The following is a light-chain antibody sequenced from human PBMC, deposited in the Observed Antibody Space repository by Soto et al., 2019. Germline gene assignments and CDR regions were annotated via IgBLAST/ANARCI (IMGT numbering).Light chain of an antibody. Sequence: EIVMTQSPATLSVSPWERATLSCRASQSVSSNLARHQQKPGQAPRILMYDASTRATGIPDRFSGSGSGTDFTLTISRLEPEDFAVYYCQQYGILSWTFGQGTKVDI. CDR3: QQYGILSWT. J-gene: IGKJ1*01. V-gene: IGKV3-20*01. CDR1: QSVSSN. CDR2: DAS.